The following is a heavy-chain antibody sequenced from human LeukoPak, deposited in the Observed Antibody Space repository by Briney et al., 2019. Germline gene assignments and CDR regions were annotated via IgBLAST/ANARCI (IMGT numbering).Heavy chain of an antibody. Sequence: SETLSLTCTVSGGSISSYYWSWIRQPPGKGLEWIGYIYYSGSTNYNPSLESRVTMSVGTSKKQFSLRLSSVTAADTAFYFCARASYDSSGYYHFDYWGQGILVTVSS. D-gene: IGHD3-22*01. CDR1: GGSISSYY. V-gene: IGHV4-59*12. CDR2: IYYSGST. J-gene: IGHJ4*02. CDR3: ARASYDSSGYYHFDY.